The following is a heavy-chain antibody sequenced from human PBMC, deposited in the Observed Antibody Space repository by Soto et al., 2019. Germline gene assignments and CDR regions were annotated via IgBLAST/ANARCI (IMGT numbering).Heavy chain of an antibody. Sequence: PSETLSLICTVSGGSISSDYWSWIRQPPGKGLEWVGYVYNNGGTKYNPSLKSRVTISVDTSNNQFSLKLTSVTAADTAVYYCARGYYYDTSGYYSAFDIWGRGTMVTVSS. V-gene: IGHV4-59*01. CDR1: GGSISSDY. D-gene: IGHD3-22*01. CDR3: ARGYYYDTSGYYSAFDI. J-gene: IGHJ3*02. CDR2: VYNNGGT.